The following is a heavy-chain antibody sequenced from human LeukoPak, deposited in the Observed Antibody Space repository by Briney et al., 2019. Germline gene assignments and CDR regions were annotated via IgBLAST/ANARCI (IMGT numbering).Heavy chain of an antibody. V-gene: IGHV3-30-3*01. CDR2: ISYDGSNK. CDR1: GFIFSNYA. Sequence: GGSLRLSCAASGFIFSNYALHWVRQAPGKGLEWVAVISYDGSNKYYADSVKGRFTISRDNSKNTLYLQMNSLRAEDTAVYYCARDYYYDSSGILDYWGQGTLVTVSS. CDR3: ARDYYYDSSGILDY. D-gene: IGHD3-22*01. J-gene: IGHJ4*02.